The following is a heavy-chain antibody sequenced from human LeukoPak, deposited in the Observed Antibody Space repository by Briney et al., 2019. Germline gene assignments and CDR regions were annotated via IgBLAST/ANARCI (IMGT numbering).Heavy chain of an antibody. CDR2: ISGSGGST. Sequence: GGSLRLSCAASGFTFSSYAMSWVRQAPGKGLEWVSAISGSGGSTYYADSVKGRFTISRDNSKNTLYLQMNSLRAEDTAVYYCAKNYYDSSGYYYHFNYWGQGTLVTVSS. CDR3: AKNYYDSSGYYYHFNY. V-gene: IGHV3-23*01. J-gene: IGHJ4*02. CDR1: GFTFSSYA. D-gene: IGHD3-22*01.